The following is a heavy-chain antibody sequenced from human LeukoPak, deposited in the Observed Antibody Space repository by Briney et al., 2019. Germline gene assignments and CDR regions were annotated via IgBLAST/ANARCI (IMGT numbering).Heavy chain of an antibody. J-gene: IGHJ4*02. CDR1: GGTFSSYA. CDR2: IIPILGIA. V-gene: IGHV1-69*04. CDR3: ARDAGPNNV. Sequence: ASVKVSCKASGGTFSSYAISWVRQAPGQGLEWMGRIIPILGIANYAQKFQGRVTITADKSTSAAYMELSSLRSEDTAVYYCARDAGPNNVWGQGTLVTVSS. D-gene: IGHD1/OR15-1a*01.